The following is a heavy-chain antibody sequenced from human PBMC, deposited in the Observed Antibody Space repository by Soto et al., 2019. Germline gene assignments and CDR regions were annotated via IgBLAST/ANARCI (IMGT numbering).Heavy chain of an antibody. V-gene: IGHV3-30-3*01. D-gene: IGHD3-22*01. Sequence: QVQLVESGGGVVQPGRSLRLSCAASGFTFSDYAMHWVRQAPGKGLEWEAVISHDGNIKYFADSVKGRFTISRDNSKNMLSLQMSSLRAEDSAVFYCGRGMSGGYYRNYYYGMDVWGQGTTVTVSS. CDR3: GRGMSGGYYRNYYYGMDV. CDR1: GFTFSDYA. CDR2: ISHDGNIK. J-gene: IGHJ6*02.